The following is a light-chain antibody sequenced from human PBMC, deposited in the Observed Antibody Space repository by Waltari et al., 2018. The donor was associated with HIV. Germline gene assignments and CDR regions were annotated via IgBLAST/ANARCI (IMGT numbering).Light chain of an antibody. J-gene: IGLJ6*01. CDR1: SSDVGAYEY. CDR2: EVN. Sequence: QSALTQPPSASGSLGQSVTISCTGTSSDVGAYEYVSWYQQHPDKAPKRIIYEVNKRPSGVPDRFSGSKSDNTASLTVAGLQDDDEAHYYCASYGDTNRVLFGGGTRVTVL. CDR3: ASYGDTNRVL. V-gene: IGLV2-8*01.